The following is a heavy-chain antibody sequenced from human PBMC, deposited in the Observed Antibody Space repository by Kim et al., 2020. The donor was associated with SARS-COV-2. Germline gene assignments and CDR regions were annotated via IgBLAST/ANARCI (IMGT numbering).Heavy chain of an antibody. J-gene: IGHJ4*02. CDR1: GGSISSSSYY. V-gene: IGHV4-39*01. Sequence: SETLSLTCTVSGGSISSSSYYWGWIRQPPGKGLEWIGSIYYSGSTYYNPSLKSRVTISVDTSKNQFSLKLSSVTAADTAVYYCARPEGYSYGPPDYWSQG. D-gene: IGHD5-18*01. CDR3: ARPEGYSYGPPDY. CDR2: IYYSGST.